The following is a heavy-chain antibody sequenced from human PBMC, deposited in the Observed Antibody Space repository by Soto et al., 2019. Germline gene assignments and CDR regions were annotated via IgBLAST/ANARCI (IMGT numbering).Heavy chain of an antibody. CDR3: AREVAGPPYYYYYGMDV. CDR2: IIPIFGTA. D-gene: IGHD6-19*01. Sequence: SVKVSCKASEGTFSSYAISWVRQAPGQGLEWMGGIIPIFGTANYAQKFQGRVPLTADESTSTAYMELSNLRSEKTAGYYCAREVAGPPYYYYYGMDVWGQGPTVTAS. J-gene: IGHJ6*02. CDR1: EGTFSSYA. V-gene: IGHV1-69*13.